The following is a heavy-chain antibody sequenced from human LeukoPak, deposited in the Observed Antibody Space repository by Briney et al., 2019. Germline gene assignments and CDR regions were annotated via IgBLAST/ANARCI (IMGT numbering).Heavy chain of an antibody. J-gene: IGHJ4*02. V-gene: IGHV4-39*07. Sequence: PSETLSLTCTVSGGSISSSSYYWGWIRQPPGKGLECIGSIYYSGSTYYNQSLKSRVTISIDTSKNQFSLKLSSVTAADTAVYYCARLTRITMVRGVIRRKYYFDYWGQGTLVTVSS. CDR2: IYYSGST. CDR3: ARLTRITMVRGVIRRKYYFDY. CDR1: GGSISSSSYY. D-gene: IGHD3-10*01.